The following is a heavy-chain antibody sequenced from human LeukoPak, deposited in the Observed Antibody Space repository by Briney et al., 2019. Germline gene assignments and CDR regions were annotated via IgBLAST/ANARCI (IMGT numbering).Heavy chain of an antibody. V-gene: IGHV1-24*01. J-gene: IGHJ4*02. Sequence: GASVKVSCKVSGYTLTELSMHWVRQAPGKGVEWMGGFDFEDGETTYAQKFQGRVTMTEDTTTDTAYMDLRSLRSEDTAVYYCATELPRGLLSYWGQGTLVTVSS. CDR3: ATELPRGLLSY. D-gene: IGHD1-26*01. CDR1: GYTLTELS. CDR2: FDFEDGET.